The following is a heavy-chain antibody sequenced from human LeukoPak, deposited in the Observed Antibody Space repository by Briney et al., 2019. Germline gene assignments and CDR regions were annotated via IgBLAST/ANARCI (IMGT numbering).Heavy chain of an antibody. CDR1: GFTFSDYY. V-gene: IGHV3-23*01. D-gene: IGHD3-22*01. CDR3: AKDHTYYYDSSGCY. Sequence: GGSLRLSCAASGFTFSDYYMSWVRQAPGKGLEWVSAISGSGGSTYYADSVKGRFTISRDNSKNTLYLQMNSLRAEDTAVYYCAKDHTYYYDSSGCYWGQGTLVTGSS. CDR2: ISGSGGST. J-gene: IGHJ4*02.